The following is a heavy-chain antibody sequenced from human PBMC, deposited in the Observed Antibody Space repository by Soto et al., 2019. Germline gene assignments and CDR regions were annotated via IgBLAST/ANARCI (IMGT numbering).Heavy chain of an antibody. Sequence: XVSLLLSCAASGFPFSHYWMHWVRQTPGKGLVWVSRINPAGTITNYADSVEGRFTISRDNADSALFLQMNSLSAEDTAIYYCTSDTFGLRDTWGQGTLVTVSS. CDR2: INPAGTIT. CDR1: GFPFSHYW. D-gene: IGHD3-16*01. CDR3: TSDTFGLRDT. J-gene: IGHJ5*02. V-gene: IGHV3-74*01.